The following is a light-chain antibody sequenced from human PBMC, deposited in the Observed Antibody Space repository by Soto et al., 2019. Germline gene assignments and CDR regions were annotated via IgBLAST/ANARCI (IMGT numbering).Light chain of an antibody. V-gene: IGKV3-15*01. Sequence: EIVMTQSPATLSVSPGDRATLSCRASQSVSSNLAWYQQKPGQAPRLLIYGASTRATGIPARFSGSGSGTEFTLTIGSLQSEDFAVYYCQQYINWPRTLGQGTKVEVK. CDR3: QQYINWPRT. J-gene: IGKJ1*01. CDR1: QSVSSN. CDR2: GAS.